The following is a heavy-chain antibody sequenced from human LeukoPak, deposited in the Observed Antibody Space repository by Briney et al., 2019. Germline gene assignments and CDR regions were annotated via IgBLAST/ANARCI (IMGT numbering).Heavy chain of an antibody. CDR3: ARALVEEWLLYRYFSNYYMDV. V-gene: IGHV3-11*01. D-gene: IGHD3-3*01. CDR1: GFTFSDYY. CDR2: ISSSGSTI. J-gene: IGHJ6*03. Sequence: AGSLRLSCAASGFTFSDYYMSWIRQAPGKGLEWVSYISSSGSTIYYADSVKGRFTISRDNAKNSLYLQMYSLRAEDTAVYYCARALVEEWLLYRYFSNYYMDVWGKGTTVTVSS.